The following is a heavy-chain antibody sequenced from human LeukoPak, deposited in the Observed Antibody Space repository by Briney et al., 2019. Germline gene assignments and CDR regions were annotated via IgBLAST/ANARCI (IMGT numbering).Heavy chain of an antibody. J-gene: IGHJ3*02. CDR1: GGSISSGYY. V-gene: IGHV4-39*01. Sequence: SETLSLTCTVSGGSISSGYYWGWLRQPPGRRLEWIGSIYYSGTTYYNPSLNSRVTISVDTSKNQFSLKMSSVTAADTAVCYCARHDYGDYVPAFDIWGQGTMVTVSS. D-gene: IGHD4-17*01. CDR3: ARHDYGDYVPAFDI. CDR2: IYYSGTT.